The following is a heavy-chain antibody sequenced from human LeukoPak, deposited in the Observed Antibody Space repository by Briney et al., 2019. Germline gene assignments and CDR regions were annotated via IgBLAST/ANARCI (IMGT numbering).Heavy chain of an antibody. CDR3: ARTPSIEAAVSFYFDY. CDR2: ISSSSSHI. D-gene: IGHD6-13*01. Sequence: GQSMGLSCELSRFSFSTYNMNWVRQAPGKGREWVSYISSSSSHIYYADSVKGRFTISRDNAKHSLYLQMNSLRDEDTAVYYCARTPSIEAAVSFYFDYWGQGTLVTVSS. J-gene: IGHJ4*02. V-gene: IGHV3-48*02. CDR1: RFSFSTYN.